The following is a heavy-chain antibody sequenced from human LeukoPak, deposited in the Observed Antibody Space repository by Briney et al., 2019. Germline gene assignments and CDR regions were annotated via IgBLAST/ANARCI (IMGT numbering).Heavy chain of an antibody. CDR2: ISGSGGST. J-gene: IGHJ6*03. CDR3: AKDPGSYYYYYYMDV. CDR1: GFTFSSYA. V-gene: IGHV3-23*01. Sequence: PGGSLRLSCAASGFTFSSYAMSWVRQAPGKGLEWVSGISGSGGSTYYADSVKGRFTTSRDNSKNTLYLQMNSLRAEDTAVYYCAKDPGSYYYYYYMDVWGKGTTVTVSS.